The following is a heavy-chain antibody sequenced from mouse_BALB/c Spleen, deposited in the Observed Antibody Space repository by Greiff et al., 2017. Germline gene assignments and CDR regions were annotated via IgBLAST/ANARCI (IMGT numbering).Heavy chain of an antibody. CDR2: IDPANGNT. Sequence: VQLQQSGAELVKPGASVKLSCTASGFNIKDTYMHWVKQRPEQGLEWIGRIDPANGNTKYDPKFQGKATITADTSSNTAYLQLSSLTSEDTAVYYCARDYGNYAGYFDVWGAGTTVTVSS. V-gene: IGHV14-3*02. J-gene: IGHJ1*01. CDR1: GFNIKDTY. D-gene: IGHD2-1*01. CDR3: ARDYGNYAGYFDV.